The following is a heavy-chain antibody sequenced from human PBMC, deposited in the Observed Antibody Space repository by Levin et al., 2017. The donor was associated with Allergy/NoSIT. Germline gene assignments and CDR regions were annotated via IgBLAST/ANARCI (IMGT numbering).Heavy chain of an antibody. CDR1: GFTFSNYA. V-gene: IGHV3-23*01. CDR3: AKDLSAVPAANYYDAMDV. J-gene: IGHJ6*02. CDR2: TSDTGGST. D-gene: IGHD2-2*01. Sequence: GESLKISCAASGFTFSNYAMNWVRQAPGKGLEWVSGTSDTGGSTYYADSVKGRFTISRDNSKNTLYLQVNSLRVEDTALYYCAKDLSAVPAANYYDAMDVWGQGTTVTVSS.